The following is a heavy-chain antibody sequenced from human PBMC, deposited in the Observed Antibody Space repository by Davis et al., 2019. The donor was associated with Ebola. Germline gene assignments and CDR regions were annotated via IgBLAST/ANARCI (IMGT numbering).Heavy chain of an antibody. D-gene: IGHD5-24*01. Sequence: AASVKVSCKASGGTFSSYTISWVRLAPGQGLKWMGRIIPMLGIANYAQKFQGRVTITADISTTAYMELSSLRSEDTAVYYCARARDMATIGDYAMDVWGQGTTVTVSS. CDR1: GGTFSSYT. V-gene: IGHV1-69*02. CDR2: IIPMLGIA. CDR3: ARARDMATIGDYAMDV. J-gene: IGHJ6*02.